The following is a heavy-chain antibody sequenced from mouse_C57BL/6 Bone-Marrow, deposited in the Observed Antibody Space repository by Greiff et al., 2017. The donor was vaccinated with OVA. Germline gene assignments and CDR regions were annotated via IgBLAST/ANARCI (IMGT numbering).Heavy chain of an antibody. CDR2: INPGSGGT. D-gene: IGHD1-1*01. CDR1: GYAFTNYL. Sequence: VQLQQSGAELVRPGTSVKVSCKASGYAFTNYLIEWVKQRPGQGLEWIGVINPGSGGTNYNEKFKGKATLTADKSSSTAYMQLSSLTSEDYAVYFCSRFTPGPGYFDYWGQGTTLTVSS. V-gene: IGHV1-54*01. CDR3: SRFTPGPGYFDY. J-gene: IGHJ2*01.